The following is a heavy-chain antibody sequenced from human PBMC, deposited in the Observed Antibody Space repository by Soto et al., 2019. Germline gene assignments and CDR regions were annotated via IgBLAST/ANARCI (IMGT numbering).Heavy chain of an antibody. J-gene: IGHJ3*01. CDR1: GGSFSGYY. Sequence: QVQLQQWGAGLLKPSETLSLTCAVYGGSFSGYYWSWIRQPPGKGLEWIGEINHSGSTNYNPSLKSRVTISVDTSKNQFSLKLSSVTAADTAVYYCAREGFRYSGYIVWGQGTMVTVSS. CDR2: INHSGST. D-gene: IGHD5-12*01. CDR3: AREGFRYSGYIV. V-gene: IGHV4-34*01.